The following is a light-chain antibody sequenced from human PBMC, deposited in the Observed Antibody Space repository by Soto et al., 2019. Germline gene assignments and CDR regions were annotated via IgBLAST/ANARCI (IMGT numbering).Light chain of an antibody. Sequence: EVVLTQSPATLSLSPGERATLSCRASQSVSRYLAWYQQKPVQAPRLLIYDASTRATGIPARFSGSGSGTDFSLTISSLEPEDSAVYYCQQYNNWPPITFGQGTRLEIK. CDR2: DAS. J-gene: IGKJ5*01. V-gene: IGKV3-11*01. CDR1: QSVSRY. CDR3: QQYNNWPPIT.